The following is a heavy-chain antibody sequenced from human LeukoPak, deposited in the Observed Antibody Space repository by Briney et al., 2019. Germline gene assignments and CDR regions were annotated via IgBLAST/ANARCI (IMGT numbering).Heavy chain of an antibody. Sequence: SETLSLACTVSGGSISSSRYYWGWIRQPPGKGLEWIGSIYYSGSTYYNPSLKSRVTISVDTSKNQFSLKLSSVTAADTAVYYCARQGEYSYGNFDYWGQGTLVTVSS. D-gene: IGHD5-18*01. V-gene: IGHV4-39*01. J-gene: IGHJ4*02. CDR3: ARQGEYSYGNFDY. CDR1: GGSISSSRYY. CDR2: IYYSGST.